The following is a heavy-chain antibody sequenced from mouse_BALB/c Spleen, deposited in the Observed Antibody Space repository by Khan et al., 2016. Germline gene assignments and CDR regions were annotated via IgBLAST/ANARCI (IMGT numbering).Heavy chain of an antibody. D-gene: IGHD3-3*01. CDR1: GYTFSSYW. Sequence: QVQLQQSGAELMKPGASVKISCKATGYTFSSYWIEWVKQRPGHGLEWIGEILPGSGSTNYNEKFKGKATFTADTSSNTAYMQLSSLTSADSAAYYCARRDCDYTMDYWGQGTSVAFSS. CDR3: ARRDCDYTMDY. V-gene: IGHV1-9*01. CDR2: ILPGSGST. J-gene: IGHJ4*01.